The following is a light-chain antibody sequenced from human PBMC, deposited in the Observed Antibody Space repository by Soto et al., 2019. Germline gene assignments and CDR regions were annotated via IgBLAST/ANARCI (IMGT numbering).Light chain of an antibody. Sequence: QSVLTQPASVSGSPGQSITISCAGTGSDVGAYNLVSWYQQHPGKAPKLIICEVSNRPSGVSNRFSGSKSGNTASLTISGLQAEDEADYYCSSYSSSNTLYVFGPGTKVTVL. CDR3: SSYSSSNTLYV. J-gene: IGLJ1*01. V-gene: IGLV2-14*01. CDR2: EVS. CDR1: GSDVGAYNL.